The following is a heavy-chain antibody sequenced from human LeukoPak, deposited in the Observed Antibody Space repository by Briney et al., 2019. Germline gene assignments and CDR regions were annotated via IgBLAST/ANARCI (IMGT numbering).Heavy chain of an antibody. D-gene: IGHD3-10*01. CDR2: IGTTGDT. Sequence: PGGSMRLSCAASGVTFRSCDMHWVRQATEEGLEWVSGIGTTGDTYYPDSVKGRFTISRENAKSSLYLQMNSLRAGDTAVYYCARESAHYGRRYFDLWGRGTLVTVSS. CDR3: ARESAHYGRRYFDL. V-gene: IGHV3-13*04. CDR1: GVTFRSCD. J-gene: IGHJ2*01.